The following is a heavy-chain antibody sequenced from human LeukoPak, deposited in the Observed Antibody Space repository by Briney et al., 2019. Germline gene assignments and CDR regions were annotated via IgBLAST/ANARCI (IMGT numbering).Heavy chain of an antibody. Sequence: SETLSLTCTVSGGSISSAYWNWIRQPPGKGPEWIGYVLHSGSTSHNPSLESRTTMSLDTSKNRFSLKLASMTAADAAVCYCARGHPDTLDTFDIWGQGTLVIVSS. J-gene: IGHJ3*02. D-gene: IGHD2-2*02. CDR1: GGSISSAY. CDR2: VLHSGST. V-gene: IGHV4-59*01. CDR3: ARGHPDTLDTFDI.